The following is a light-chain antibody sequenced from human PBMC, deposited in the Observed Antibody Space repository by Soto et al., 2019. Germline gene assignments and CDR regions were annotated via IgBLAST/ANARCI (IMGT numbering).Light chain of an antibody. CDR3: ATWDGSLPGEV. CDR1: SSNIGNNY. J-gene: IGLJ2*01. Sequence: QSVLTQSPSVSAAPGPKVTISCSGSSSNIGNNYVSWYQQLPGTAPKLLIYDNNKRPSGIPDRFSGSKSGTSGTLDITGLQTGDEADYYCATWDGSLPGEVFGGGTKLTVL. CDR2: DNN. V-gene: IGLV1-51*01.